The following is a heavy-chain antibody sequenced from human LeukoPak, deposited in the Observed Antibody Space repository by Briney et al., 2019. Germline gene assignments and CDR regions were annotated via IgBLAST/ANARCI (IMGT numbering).Heavy chain of an antibody. CDR1: GYSFTSYW. CDR3: ARMGWGSGSYYANDY. Sequence: PGESLKISCKGSGYSFTSYWIGWVRQMPGKGLEWMGIIYPGDSDTRYSPSFQGQVTISADKSISTAYLQWSSLKASDTAMYYCARMGWGSGSYYANDYWGQGTLVTVSS. V-gene: IGHV5-51*01. J-gene: IGHJ4*02. D-gene: IGHD3-10*01. CDR2: IYPGDSDT.